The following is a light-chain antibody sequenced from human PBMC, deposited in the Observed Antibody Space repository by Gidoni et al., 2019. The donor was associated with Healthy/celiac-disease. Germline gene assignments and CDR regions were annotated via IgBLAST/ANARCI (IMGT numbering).Light chain of an antibody. CDR2: EVS. CDR1: SSDVGGYNY. Sequence: HSALTQPPSASGSPGQSVTISCTGTSSDVGGYNYVSWYQQHPGKAPKRMIYEVSKRPSGVPDRFSGSKSGNTASLTVSGLQAEDEADYYCSSDAGSPRVVFGEGTKRTVL. CDR3: SSDAGSPRVV. J-gene: IGLJ2*01. V-gene: IGLV2-8*01.